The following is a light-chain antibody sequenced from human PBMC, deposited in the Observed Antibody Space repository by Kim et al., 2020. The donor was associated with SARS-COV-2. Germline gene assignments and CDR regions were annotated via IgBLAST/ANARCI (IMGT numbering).Light chain of an antibody. Sequence: ANVGDRVPITCRASQNVTKLLAWFQQRPGKAPTLLIYTTSSLESGVPTRFSGDGSGTEFTLTINNLQPGDFATYYCQQYNTYPWAFGQGTKVDIK. CDR3: QQYNTYPWA. V-gene: IGKV1-5*03. J-gene: IGKJ1*01. CDR1: QNVTKL. CDR2: TTS.